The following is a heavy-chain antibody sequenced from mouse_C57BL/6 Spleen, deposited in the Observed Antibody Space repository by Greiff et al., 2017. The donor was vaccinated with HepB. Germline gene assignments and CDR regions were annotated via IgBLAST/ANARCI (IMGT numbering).Heavy chain of an antibody. J-gene: IGHJ2*01. V-gene: IGHV5-6-3*01. D-gene: IGHD2-13*01. CDR1: GFTFSSYG. Sequence: EVQLVESGGGLVQPGGSLKLSCAASGFTFSSYGMSWVRQTPDKRLELVATINSNGGSTYYPDSVKGRFTISRDNAKNTLYLQMSSLTCEDTAMYYCKRMVIPKNWCQGTTLTDAS. CDR2: INSNGGST. CDR3: KRMVIPKN.